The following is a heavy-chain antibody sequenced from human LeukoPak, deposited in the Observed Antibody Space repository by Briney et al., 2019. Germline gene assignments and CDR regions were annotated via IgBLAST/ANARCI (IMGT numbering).Heavy chain of an antibody. CDR1: GGTFSIDA. V-gene: IGHV1-69*04. CDR2: IIPVIDVT. J-gene: IGHJ4*02. CDR3: ARGVDLHYFDY. D-gene: IGHD3-3*01. Sequence: GALVKVSCKASGGTFSIDAISWVRQAPGQGLEWMGRIIPVIDVTKYTQNFQGRVTITADKSTSTAYMELSSLTSEDTAVYYCARGVDLHYFDYWGQGTLVTVSS.